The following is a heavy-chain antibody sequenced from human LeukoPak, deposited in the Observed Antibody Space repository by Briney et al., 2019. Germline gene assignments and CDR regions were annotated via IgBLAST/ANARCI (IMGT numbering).Heavy chain of an antibody. V-gene: IGHV5-51*01. D-gene: IGHD1-26*01. CDR2: IYPGDSDT. Sequence: GESLKISCKGSGYSFTTYWIGWVRQMPGKGLEWMGIIYPGDSDTRYSPSFQGQVTISADKSISTAYLQWSSLKASDTAMYYCARRSIVGATENVFDIWGQGTMVTVSS. CDR3: ARRSIVGATENVFDI. J-gene: IGHJ3*02. CDR1: GYSFTTYW.